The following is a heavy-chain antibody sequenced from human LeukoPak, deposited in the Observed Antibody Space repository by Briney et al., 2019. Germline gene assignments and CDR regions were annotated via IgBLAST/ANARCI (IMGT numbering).Heavy chain of an antibody. V-gene: IGHV3-23*01. CDR1: GFTFSSYA. CDR3: AKDSPPAKWLSGAFDI. D-gene: IGHD3-22*01. Sequence: PGGSLRLSCAASGFTFSSYAVSWVRQAPGKGLEWVSAISGSGGSTYYADSVKGRFTISRDNSKNTLYLQMNSLRAEDTAVYYCAKDSPPAKWLSGAFDIWGQGTMVTASS. J-gene: IGHJ3*02. CDR2: ISGSGGST.